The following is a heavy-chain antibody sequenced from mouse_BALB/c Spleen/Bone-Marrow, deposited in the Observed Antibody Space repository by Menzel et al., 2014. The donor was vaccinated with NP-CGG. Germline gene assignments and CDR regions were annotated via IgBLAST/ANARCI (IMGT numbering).Heavy chain of an antibody. J-gene: IGHJ4*01. CDR3: ARSGYYGSNYAMDY. Sequence: QVQLQQSGAELVRPGTSVKVYCKASGYAFTNYLIEWAKQRPGQGLEWIGVINPGSGGTNYNEKFKGKATLTADKSSSTDYMQLSSLTSDDSAVYFCARSGYYGSNYAMDYWGQGTSVTVAS. CDR1: GYAFTNYL. V-gene: IGHV1-54*01. D-gene: IGHD1-1*01. CDR2: INPGSGGT.